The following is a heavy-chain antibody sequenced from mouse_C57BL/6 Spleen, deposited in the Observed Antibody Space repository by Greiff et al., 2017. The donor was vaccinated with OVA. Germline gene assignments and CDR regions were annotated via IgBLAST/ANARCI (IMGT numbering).Heavy chain of an antibody. D-gene: IGHD1-1*01. CDR3: ARASITTVGLGDAMDY. CDR1: GFTFSSYA. Sequence: EVQGVESGGGLVKPGGSLKLSCAASGFTFSSYAMSWVRQTPEKRLEWVATISDGGSYTYYPDNVKGRFTISRDNAKNNLYLQMSHLKSEDTAMYYCARASITTVGLGDAMDYWGQGTSVTVSS. V-gene: IGHV5-4*01. CDR2: ISDGGSYT. J-gene: IGHJ4*01.